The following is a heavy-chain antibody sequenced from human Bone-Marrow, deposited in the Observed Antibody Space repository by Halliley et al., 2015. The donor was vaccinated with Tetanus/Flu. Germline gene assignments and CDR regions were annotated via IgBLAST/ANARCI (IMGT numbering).Heavy chain of an antibody. V-gene: IGHV6-1*01. CDR3: ARGGGYCSGGSCLWWFDP. Sequence: SKWYNDYAVSVKSRITINPDPSKNQFSLQLNSVTPEDTAVYYCARGGGYCSGGSCLWWFDPWGQGTLVTVSS. CDR2: SKWYN. J-gene: IGHJ5*02. D-gene: IGHD2-15*01.